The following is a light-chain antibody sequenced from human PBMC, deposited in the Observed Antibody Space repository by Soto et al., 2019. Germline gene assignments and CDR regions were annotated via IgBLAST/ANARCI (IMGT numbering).Light chain of an antibody. J-gene: IGKJ4*02. CDR2: GAS. V-gene: IGKV3-20*01. CDR3: RQYGTSGT. Sequence: VLAHSPVTLASCRGRREIPSCGASQSVGTYLAWYQQKPGQAPRLLIYGASNRATGIPDRFSGSETGAYDTLLLCRHAPSDFAAYYYRQYGTSGTFTEGTKVDI. CDR1: QSVGTY.